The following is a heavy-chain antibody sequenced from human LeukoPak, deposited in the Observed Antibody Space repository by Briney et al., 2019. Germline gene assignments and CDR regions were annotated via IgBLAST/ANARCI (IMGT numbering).Heavy chain of an antibody. CDR2: INSDGSST. D-gene: IGHD3-16*02. CDR1: GFTLSSYW. J-gene: IGHJ3*02. Sequence: GGSLRLSCAASGFTLSSYWMHWVRQAPGKGLVWVSRINSDGSSTSYADSVKGRFTISRHNAKNSLYLQMNSLRAEDTAVYYCARVPAGVIGMKDAFDIWGQGTMVTVSS. V-gene: IGHV3-74*01. CDR3: ARVPAGVIGMKDAFDI.